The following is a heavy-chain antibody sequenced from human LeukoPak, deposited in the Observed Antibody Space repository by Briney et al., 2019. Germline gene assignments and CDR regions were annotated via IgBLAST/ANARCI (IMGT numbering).Heavy chain of an antibody. CDR3: ARVRDAYNQWNVFDS. CDR2: IYYSGST. Sequence: SETLSLTCTVSGGSVSSSSYYWGWIRQPPGKGLEWIGGIYYSGSTYYNPSLKSRVTISVDMSKSRFSLKLSSVTAADTAVYYCARVRDAYNQWNVFDSWGQGTLVTVSS. CDR1: GGSVSSSSYY. J-gene: IGHJ4*02. D-gene: IGHD5-24*01. V-gene: IGHV4-39*07.